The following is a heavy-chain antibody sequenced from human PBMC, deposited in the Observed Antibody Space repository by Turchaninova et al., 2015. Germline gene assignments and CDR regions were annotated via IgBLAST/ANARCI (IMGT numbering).Heavy chain of an antibody. CDR1: GFTFSDYW. CDR2: IKPDGSDK. J-gene: IGHJ4*02. D-gene: IGHD3-3*01. V-gene: IGHV3-7*01. Sequence: QLVESGGGLVQPGGSLRLSCEASGFTFSDYWMSWVRQALGKGLEWVANIKPDGSDKYYVDSVKGRFTISRDNAKNSLYLQMNSLRAEDTAVYYCANEKNWSFDSWGQGTLVTVSS. CDR3: ANEKNWSFDS.